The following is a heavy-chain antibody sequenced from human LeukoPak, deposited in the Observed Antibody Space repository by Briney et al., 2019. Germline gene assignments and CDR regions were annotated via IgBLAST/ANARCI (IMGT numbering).Heavy chain of an antibody. D-gene: IGHD3-10*01. CDR2: FDPEDGET. V-gene: IGHV1-24*01. CDR1: GYTLTELS. CDR3: ATDPGGLYYYGSGSY. Sequence: WASVKVSCKVSGYTLTELSMHWVRQAPGKGLEWMGGFDPEDGETIYAQKFQGRVTMTEDTSTDTAYMELSSLRSEDTAVYYCATDPGGLYYYGSGSYWGQGTLVTVSS. J-gene: IGHJ4*02.